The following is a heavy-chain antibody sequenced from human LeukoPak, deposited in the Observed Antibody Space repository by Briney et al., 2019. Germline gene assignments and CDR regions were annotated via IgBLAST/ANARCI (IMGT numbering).Heavy chain of an antibody. CDR2: ISASGCST. D-gene: IGHD4-11*01. CDR1: GVTFSSYA. J-gene: IGHJ4*02. CDR3: AKDTLSSTVQTDYFPS. V-gene: IGHV3-23*01. Sequence: GGSLRLSCAASGVTFSSYAMSWVRQAPGKVLEWVSGISASGCSTYYAESRKGRFTISRDNSKNTLYLQMNSLRAEDTAVYYCAKDTLSSTVQTDYFPSWGQGTLVTVSS.